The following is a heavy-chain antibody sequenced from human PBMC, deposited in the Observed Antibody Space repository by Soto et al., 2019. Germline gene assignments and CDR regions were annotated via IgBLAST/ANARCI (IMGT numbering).Heavy chain of an antibody. CDR2: INHSGST. D-gene: IGHD3-16*01. J-gene: IGHJ6*02. CDR1: GGSLRGYY. V-gene: IGHV4-34*01. Sequence: SEPLSLPCAVYGGSLRGYYWSRIRQPPGKGLEWIGEINHSGSTNYNPSLKSRVTISVDTSKNQFSLKLSSVTAADTAVYYCARGGAQYPLNYGMDVWGQGTTVTVSS. CDR3: ARGGAQYPLNYGMDV.